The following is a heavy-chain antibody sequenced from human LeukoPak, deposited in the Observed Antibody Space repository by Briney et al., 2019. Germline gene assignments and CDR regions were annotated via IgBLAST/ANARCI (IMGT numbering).Heavy chain of an antibody. Sequence: PGGSLRLSRAASGFTFSIYSMNWVRQAPGKGLEWVSYMTSDTRTIYYADSVRGRFTISRDNAKNSLYLQMNSLRDDDMAIYYCVRSVEGNFDYWGQGTLVTVSS. CDR2: MTSDTRTI. V-gene: IGHV3-48*02. CDR3: VRSVEGNFDY. J-gene: IGHJ4*02. CDR1: GFTFSIYS.